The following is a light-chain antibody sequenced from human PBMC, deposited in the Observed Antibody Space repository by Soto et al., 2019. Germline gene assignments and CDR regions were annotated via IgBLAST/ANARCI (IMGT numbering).Light chain of an antibody. Sequence: EIVMTRSPANLSVSPGERATLSCRASQSVSSNLAWYQQKPGQAPRLLIYGASTRATGIPARFSGSGSGTEFTLTISSLQSEDFAVYYCQQYNNWPPLITFGQGTRLEIK. CDR2: GAS. J-gene: IGKJ5*01. CDR3: QQYNNWPPLIT. V-gene: IGKV3-15*01. CDR1: QSVSSN.